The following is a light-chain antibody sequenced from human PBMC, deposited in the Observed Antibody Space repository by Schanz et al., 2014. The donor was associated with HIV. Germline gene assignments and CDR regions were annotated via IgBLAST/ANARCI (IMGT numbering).Light chain of an antibody. J-gene: IGLJ1*01. CDR3: CSYAGRYPPLYV. CDR2: EVS. V-gene: IGLV2-18*02. Sequence: QSALTQPPSVSGSPGQLVTISCTGTSSDVGGYNRVSWFQQSPGTAPKLMIYEVSDRPSGVPDRFSGSKSGNTASLTISGLQVDDEADYYCCSYAGRYPPLYVFGTGTKLTVL. CDR1: SSDVGGYNR.